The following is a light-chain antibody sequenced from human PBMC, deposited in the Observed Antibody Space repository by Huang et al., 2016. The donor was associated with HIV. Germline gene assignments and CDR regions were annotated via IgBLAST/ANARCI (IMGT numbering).Light chain of an antibody. Sequence: EIVMTQSPATLSLSPVERATLSCRASQSVSNNLAWYQQKPGQAPRLLIYGASTRATGIPAKFRGSVSGTEFTLTISSLQSEDFAVYFCQQYNDWPITFGPGTKLESK. CDR1: QSVSNN. V-gene: IGKV3-15*01. CDR3: QQYNDWPIT. J-gene: IGKJ3*01. CDR2: GAS.